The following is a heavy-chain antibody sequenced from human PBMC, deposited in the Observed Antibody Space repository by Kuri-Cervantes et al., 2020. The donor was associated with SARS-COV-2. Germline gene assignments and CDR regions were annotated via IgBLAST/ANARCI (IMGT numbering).Heavy chain of an antibody. Sequence: GSLRLSCTVSGGSISSSSYYWGWIRQPPGKGLEWIGSIYYSGSTYYNPSLKSRVTISVDTSKNQFSLKLSSVTAADTAVYYCARDHLYCSSTSCYSGWFDPWGQGTPGHRLL. CDR3: ARDHLYCSSTSCYSGWFDP. CDR2: IYYSGST. J-gene: IGHJ5*02. D-gene: IGHD2-2*01. V-gene: IGHV4-39*07. CDR1: GGSISSSSYY.